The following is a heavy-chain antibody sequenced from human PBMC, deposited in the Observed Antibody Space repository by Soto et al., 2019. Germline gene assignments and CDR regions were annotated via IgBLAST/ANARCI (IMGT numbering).Heavy chain of an antibody. CDR2: ISGSGANT. Sequence: EVQLLESAGGLVQPGGSLSLSCAASGFTLSSYAMRWVRQAPGKGLEWVSAISGSGANTYYADSVKGRFTISRDNSKNPLFLQLNSLRAEDTAVYYCAKCAGSGWYPDYWGQGTLFTVSS. V-gene: IGHV3-23*01. D-gene: IGHD6-19*01. CDR3: AKCAGSGWYPDY. CDR1: GFTLSSYA. J-gene: IGHJ4*02.